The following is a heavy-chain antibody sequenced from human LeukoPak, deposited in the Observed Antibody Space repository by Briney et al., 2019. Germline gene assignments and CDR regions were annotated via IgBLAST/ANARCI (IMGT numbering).Heavy chain of an antibody. D-gene: IGHD6-6*01. CDR1: GFTFTSYS. CDR2: ISSSSSYI. J-gene: IGHJ5*02. CDR3: ARVRYSSSSHWFDP. V-gene: IGHV3-21*01. Sequence: GGSLRLSCAASGFTFTSYSMNWVRQAPGKGLEWVSSISSSSSYIYYADSVKGRFTISRDNAKNSLYLQMNSLRAEDTAVYYCARVRYSSSSHWFDPWGQGTLVTVSS.